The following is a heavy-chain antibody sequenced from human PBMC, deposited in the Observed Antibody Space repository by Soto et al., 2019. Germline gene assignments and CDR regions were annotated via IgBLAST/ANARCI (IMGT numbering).Heavy chain of an antibody. CDR2: ISWNSGSI. CDR1: GFTFDDYA. CDR3: AKDGDCSGGSCPPPYYYYYMDV. V-gene: IGHV3-9*01. J-gene: IGHJ6*03. Sequence: GGSLRLSCAASGFTFDDYAMHWVRQAPGKDLEWVSGISWNSGSIGYADSVKGRFTISRDNAKNSLYLQMNSLRAEDTALYYCAKDGDCSGGSCPPPYYYYYMDVWGKGTTVTVSS. D-gene: IGHD2-15*01.